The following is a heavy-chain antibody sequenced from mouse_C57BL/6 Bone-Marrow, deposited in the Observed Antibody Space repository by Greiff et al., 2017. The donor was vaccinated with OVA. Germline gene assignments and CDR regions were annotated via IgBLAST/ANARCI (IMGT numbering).Heavy chain of an antibody. J-gene: IGHJ4*01. V-gene: IGHV7-3*01. CDR1: GFTFTDYY. Sequence: EVQLVESGGGLVQPGGSLSLSCAASGFTFTDYYMSWVRQPPGKALEWLGFIRNKANGYSTEYSVSVKGRFTISRDSSQCILYLQLNALRAEDSDTYYFERYMDGSSGDYYAMDYWGQGTSVTVSS. D-gene: IGHD1-1*01. CDR2: IRNKANGYST. CDR3: ERYMDGSSGDYYAMDY.